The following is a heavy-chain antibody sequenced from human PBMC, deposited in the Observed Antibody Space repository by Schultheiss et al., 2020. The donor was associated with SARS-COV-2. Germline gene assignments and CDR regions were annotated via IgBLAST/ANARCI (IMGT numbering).Heavy chain of an antibody. D-gene: IGHD1-1*01. CDR1: GFTFSSYG. J-gene: IGHJ6*02. CDR2: IWYDGSNK. CDR3: VRARPTRFYYGMDV. Sequence: GGSLRLSCAASGFTFSSYGMHWVRQAPGKGLEWVAVIWYDGSNKYYADSVKGRFTISRDNSKNTLYVQMNSLRREDTAVFYCVRARPTRFYYGMDVWGQGTTVTVSS. V-gene: IGHV3-33*01.